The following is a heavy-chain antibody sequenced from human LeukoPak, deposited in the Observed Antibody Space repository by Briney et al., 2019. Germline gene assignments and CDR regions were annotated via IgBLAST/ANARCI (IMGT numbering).Heavy chain of an antibody. D-gene: IGHD6-13*01. CDR3: AREGEYSSSWPSFDY. V-gene: IGHV1-69*13. CDR2: IIPIFGTA. Sequence: SVKVSCKASGGTFSSYAISWVRQAPGQGLEWMGGIIPIFGTANYAQKFQGRVTITADEPTSTAYMELSSLRSEDTAVYYCAREGEYSSSWPSFDYWGQGTLVTVSS. J-gene: IGHJ4*02. CDR1: GGTFSSYA.